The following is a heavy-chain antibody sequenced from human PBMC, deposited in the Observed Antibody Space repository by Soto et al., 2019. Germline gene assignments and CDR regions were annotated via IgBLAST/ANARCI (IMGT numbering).Heavy chain of an antibody. Sequence: EVQLVESGGGLVQPGRSLRLSCAASGFGFDGYAMHWVRQDPGKGLEWASGISWNSGIIGYADSVKGRFTISRDNAKNSLYLQMNSLRLEDTAMYYCAKDTQLRFYGMDVWGQGTTVTVSS. CDR2: ISWNSGII. V-gene: IGHV3-9*01. CDR1: GFGFDGYA. J-gene: IGHJ6*02. CDR3: AKDTQLRFYGMDV.